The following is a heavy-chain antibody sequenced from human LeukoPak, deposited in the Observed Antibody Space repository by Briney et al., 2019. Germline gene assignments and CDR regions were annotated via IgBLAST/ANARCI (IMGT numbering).Heavy chain of an antibody. Sequence: GGSLRLSCAVSGFTVSSNYMSWVRQAPGKGLEWVSVIYSGGSTYYADSVKGRFTISRDNSKNTLYLQMNSLRAEDTAVCYCARVDGWRRIDYWGQGTLVTVSS. J-gene: IGHJ4*02. CDR2: IYSGGST. D-gene: IGHD5-24*01. CDR1: GFTVSSNY. V-gene: IGHV3-53*01. CDR3: ARVDGWRRIDY.